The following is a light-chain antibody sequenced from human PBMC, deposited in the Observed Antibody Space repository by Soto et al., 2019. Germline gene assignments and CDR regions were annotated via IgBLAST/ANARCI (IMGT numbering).Light chain of an antibody. CDR2: DAS. J-gene: IGKJ1*01. CDR3: QQRCNWPPT. Sequence: EIVLTQSPATLSLSPGERATLSCRASQSVSSYLAWYQQKPGQAPRLLIYDASNRATGIPARFSGSGSGTDFNLTISSLEPEDFAVYDCQQRCNWPPTCGQGTKVEIK. CDR1: QSVSSY. V-gene: IGKV3-11*01.